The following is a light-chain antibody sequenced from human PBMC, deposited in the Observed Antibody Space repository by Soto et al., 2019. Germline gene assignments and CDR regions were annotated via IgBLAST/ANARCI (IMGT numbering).Light chain of an antibody. Sequence: QSALTQPASVSGSPGQSITISCTGTSGDVGGYNYVSWYQQHPGKAPKLIIYEVINRPSGVSNRFSGSKSGNTASLTISGLQAEDEADYYCSSRTTSNCVVFGGGTKLTVL. CDR3: SSRTTSNCVV. CDR1: SGDVGGYNY. CDR2: EVI. V-gene: IGLV2-14*01. J-gene: IGLJ2*01.